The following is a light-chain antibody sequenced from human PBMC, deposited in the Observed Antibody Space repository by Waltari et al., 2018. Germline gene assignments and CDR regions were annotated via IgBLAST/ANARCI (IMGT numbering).Light chain of an antibody. Sequence: EIVMTQSPATLSVFPEERATLSCRSSQSIRSNIACYPHKPGQAPRLLIYGASTRDTGIPARFSGSGSGTEFTLTISSLQSEDFAVYFCQQYDNWLGTFGQGTKVEIK. V-gene: IGKV3-15*01. CDR2: GAS. CDR3: QQYDNWLGT. CDR1: QSIRSN. J-gene: IGKJ1*01.